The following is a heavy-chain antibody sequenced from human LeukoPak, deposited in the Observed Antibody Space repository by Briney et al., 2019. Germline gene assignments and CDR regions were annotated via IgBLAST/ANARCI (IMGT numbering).Heavy chain of an antibody. CDR1: GFALSDYY. D-gene: IGHD6-19*01. J-gene: IGHJ4*02. Sequence: PGGSLRLSCAASGFALSDYYMSWIRQAPGKGLEWVSYISSSSIYTNYADSVKGRFTISRDNAKNSLYLQMNSLRAEDTAVYYCARTPPGGWYGSLDYWGQGTLVTVSS. V-gene: IGHV3-11*06. CDR2: ISSSSIYT. CDR3: ARTPPGGWYGSLDY.